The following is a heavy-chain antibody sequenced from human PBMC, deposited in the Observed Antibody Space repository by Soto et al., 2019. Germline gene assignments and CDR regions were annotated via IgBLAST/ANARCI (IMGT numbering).Heavy chain of an antibody. CDR2: IKQAGSEI. J-gene: IGHJ4*02. Sequence: PGGSLRLSCADSGFTFRSYWMSCVRQAPGKGLEWVANIKQAGSEIYYVYSVNVRITITRDNAKNKLHVQMNILGAEDTAVYYCARDGGIAVADPFDYWGQGTLVTVSS. CDR1: GFTFRSYW. D-gene: IGHD6-19*01. V-gene: IGHV3-7*03. CDR3: ARDGGIAVADPFDY.